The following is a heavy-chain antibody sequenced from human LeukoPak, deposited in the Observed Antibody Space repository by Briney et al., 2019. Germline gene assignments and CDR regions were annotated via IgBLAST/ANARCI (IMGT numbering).Heavy chain of an antibody. CDR3: ARDNAWISFPSSTNV. CDR1: GFMFDDYG. V-gene: IGHV3-7*01. CDR2: IKKDGSEK. J-gene: IGHJ1*01. D-gene: IGHD2-2*01. Sequence: HPGGSLRLSCAASGFMFDDYGMNWVRQAPGKGLEWVANIKKDGSEKYYVDSVKGRFTISRDNAKNSLYLQMNSLRAEDTAVYYCARDNAWISFPSSTNVGGQGTLVTVSS.